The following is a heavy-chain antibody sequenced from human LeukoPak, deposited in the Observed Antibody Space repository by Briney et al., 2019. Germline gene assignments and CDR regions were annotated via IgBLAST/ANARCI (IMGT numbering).Heavy chain of an antibody. CDR3: AELGITMIGGV. CDR2: IKQDGSDK. D-gene: IGHD3-10*02. V-gene: IGHV3-7*01. CDR1: GFTFSSYW. J-gene: IGHJ6*04. Sequence: GGSLRLSCAASGFTFSSYWMSWVRQAPGKGLEWVANIKQDGSDKYYVDSVEGRFIISRDNVKNSLYLQMNSLRAEDTAVYYCAELGITMIGGVWGKGTTVTISS.